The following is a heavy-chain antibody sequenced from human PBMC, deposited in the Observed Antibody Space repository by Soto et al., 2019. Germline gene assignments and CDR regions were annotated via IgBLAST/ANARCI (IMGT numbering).Heavy chain of an antibody. CDR3: ARDGERDTGLNFYYYLHGMDA. CDR1: GYTPPELS. V-gene: IGHV1-18*01. CDR2: ISPYNGTT. Sequence: ASVKGPCTASGYTPPELSMHWVRHAPGQRCECLGWISPYNGTTKYAEKFQGEMTMTTDTATSTAYMDLRSLRSDDTAVYYCARDGERDTGLNFYYYLHGMDAWGQGTRVTVSS. D-gene: IGHD1-1*01. J-gene: IGHJ6*02.